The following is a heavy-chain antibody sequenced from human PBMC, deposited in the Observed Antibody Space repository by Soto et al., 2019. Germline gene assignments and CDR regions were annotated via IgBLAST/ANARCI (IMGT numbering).Heavy chain of an antibody. V-gene: IGHV1-46*01. Sequence: ASVKVSCNASGYTFTSYYMHWVRQAPGQGLEWMGIINPSGGSTSYAQKFQGRVTMTRDTSTSTVYMELSSLRSEDTAVYYCARGXTMVRGVINYYYYYGMDVWGQGPRSPSP. D-gene: IGHD3-10*01. CDR1: GYTFTSYY. J-gene: IGHJ6*02. CDR2: INPSGGST. CDR3: ARGXTMVRGVINYYYYYGMDV.